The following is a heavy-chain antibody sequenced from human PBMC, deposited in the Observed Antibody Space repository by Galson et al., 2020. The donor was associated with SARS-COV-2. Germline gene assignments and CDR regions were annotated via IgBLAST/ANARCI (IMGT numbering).Heavy chain of an antibody. D-gene: IGHD3-16*01. CDR3: STHPRSSCSYAYNY. CDR2: IKSKSDGATT. J-gene: IGHJ4*02. Sequence: GGSLRLSCAASGFPFTNAWMNWVRQAPGKALEWVGRIKSKSDGATTDYAAPVKGRFTISRDDAKITLYLQMDSLTAEDTAVYYCSTHPRSSCSYAYNYWGQGTLVTVSS. CDR1: GFPFTNAW. V-gene: IGHV3-15*01.